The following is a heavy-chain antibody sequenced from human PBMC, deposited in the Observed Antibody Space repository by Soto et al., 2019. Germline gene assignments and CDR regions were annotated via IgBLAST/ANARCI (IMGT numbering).Heavy chain of an antibody. J-gene: IGHJ2*01. V-gene: IGHV4-39*01. Sequence: QLQLQESGPGLVKPSETLSLTCTVSGGSISSSSYYWGWIRQPPGKGLEWIGSIYYSGSTYYNPSFKSRVTISVDTSKNQFSLKLSSVTAADTAVYYCARLGPGWYFDLWGRGTLVTVSS. CDR2: IYYSGST. D-gene: IGHD1-26*01. CDR1: GGSISSSSYY. CDR3: ARLGPGWYFDL.